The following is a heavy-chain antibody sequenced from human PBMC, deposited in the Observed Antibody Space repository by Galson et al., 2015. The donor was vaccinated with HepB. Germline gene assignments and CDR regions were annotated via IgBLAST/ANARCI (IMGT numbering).Heavy chain of an antibody. CDR2: ISTSGSTI. V-gene: IGHV3-48*03. Sequence: SLRLSCAASGFTFSSYEMNWVRQAPGKGLEWVSNISTSGSTIYYADSVKGRFTISRDNAKNSLYLQMNSLRAEGTAVYYCARVRYYGLDVWGQGTTVTVSS. CDR1: GFTFSSYE. CDR3: ARVRYYGLDV. J-gene: IGHJ6*02.